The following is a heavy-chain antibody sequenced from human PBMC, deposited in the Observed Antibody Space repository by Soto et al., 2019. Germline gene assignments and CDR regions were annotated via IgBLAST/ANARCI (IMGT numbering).Heavy chain of an antibody. D-gene: IGHD4-4*01. CDR2: ISAYNGNT. CDR1: GYTFTSYG. Sequence: XXVKVSCKASGYTFTSYGISWVRPAPGQGLEWMGWISAYNGNTNYAQKLQGRVTMTTDTSTSTAYMELTSVTAADTAVYYCAGDPHTNYVGGSIVYWGQGTLVTVSS. J-gene: IGHJ4*02. CDR3: AGDPHTNYVGGSIVY. V-gene: IGHV1-18*01.